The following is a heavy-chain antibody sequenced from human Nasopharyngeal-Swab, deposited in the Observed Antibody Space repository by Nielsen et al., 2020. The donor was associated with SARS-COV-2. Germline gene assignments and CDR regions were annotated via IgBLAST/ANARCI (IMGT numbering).Heavy chain of an antibody. CDR2: IYYSGST. V-gene: IGHV4-31*02. J-gene: IGHJ4*02. CDR3: ARGGAARPGFDY. Sequence: WIRQPPGKGLEWIAYIYYSGSTYYNPSLKSRVTISVDTSKNQFSLKLSSVTAADTAVYYCARGGAARPGFDYWGQGTLVTVSS. D-gene: IGHD6-6*01.